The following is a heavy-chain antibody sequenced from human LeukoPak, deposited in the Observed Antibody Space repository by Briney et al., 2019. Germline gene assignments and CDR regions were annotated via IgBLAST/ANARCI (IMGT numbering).Heavy chain of an antibody. J-gene: IGHJ4*02. D-gene: IGHD3-10*01. CDR3: AKVAPMVRGPAYDY. CDR1: GFTFDDYG. Sequence: GGSLRLSCAASGFTFDDYGMSWVRQAPGKGLEWVSGISGSGGSTYYADSVKGRFTISRDNSKNTLYLQMNSLRAEDTAVYYCAKVAPMVRGPAYDYWGQGTLVTVSS. CDR2: ISGSGGST. V-gene: IGHV3-23*01.